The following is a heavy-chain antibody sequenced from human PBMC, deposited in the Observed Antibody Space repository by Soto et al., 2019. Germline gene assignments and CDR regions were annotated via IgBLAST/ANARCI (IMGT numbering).Heavy chain of an antibody. CDR1: GGTFSSYA. CDR3: AGLTPYYDSSGSP. Sequence: SVKVSCKXSGGTFSSYAISWVRQAPGQGLEWMGGIIPIFGTANYAQKFQGRVTITADESTSTAYMELSSLRSEDTAVYYCAGLTPYYDSSGSPWGQGTMVTVSS. J-gene: IGHJ3*01. D-gene: IGHD3-22*01. V-gene: IGHV1-69*13. CDR2: IIPIFGTA.